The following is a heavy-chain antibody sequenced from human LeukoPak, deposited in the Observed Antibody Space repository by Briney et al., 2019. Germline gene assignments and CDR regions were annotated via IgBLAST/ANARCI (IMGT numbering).Heavy chain of an antibody. CDR3: AKDPERWLQLRLGFSD. CDR2: IRYDGSEK. D-gene: IGHD5-24*01. V-gene: IGHV3-30*02. J-gene: IGHJ4*02. CDR1: GFIFSTYG. Sequence: GGSLRLSCAASGFIFSTYGMHWVRQAPDKGLEWVAHIRYDGSEKWYADSVQGRFTVSRDDFKNMAYLQMNSLRAEDTAVYYCAKDPERWLQLRLGFSDWGQGTLVTVSS.